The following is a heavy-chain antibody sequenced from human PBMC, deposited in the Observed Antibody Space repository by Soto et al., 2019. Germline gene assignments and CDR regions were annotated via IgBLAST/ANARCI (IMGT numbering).Heavy chain of an antibody. V-gene: IGHV3-15*01. Sequence: GGSLRLSCAASGFTFSNAWMSWVRQAPGKGLEWVGRIKSKTDGGTTDYAAPVKGRFTISRDDSKNTLYLQMNSLKTEDTAVYYCTTGYPLGIRDAFDIWGQGTMVTVSS. D-gene: IGHD7-27*01. CDR3: TTGYPLGIRDAFDI. CDR2: IKSKTDGGTT. CDR1: GFTFSNAW. J-gene: IGHJ3*02.